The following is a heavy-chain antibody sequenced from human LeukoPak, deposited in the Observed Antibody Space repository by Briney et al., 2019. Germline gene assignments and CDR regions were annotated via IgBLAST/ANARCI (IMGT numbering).Heavy chain of an antibody. CDR3: AARHYYYDSSGYYSLRA. CDR2: ISGSGGST. Sequence: GGSLRLSCAASGFTFSSYAMSWVRQAPGKGLGWVSAISGSGGSTYYADSVKGRFTISRDNSKNTLYLQMNSLRAEDTAVYYCAARHYYYDSSGYYSLRAWGQGSLVTVSS. D-gene: IGHD3-22*01. J-gene: IGHJ5*02. CDR1: GFTFSSYA. V-gene: IGHV3-23*01.